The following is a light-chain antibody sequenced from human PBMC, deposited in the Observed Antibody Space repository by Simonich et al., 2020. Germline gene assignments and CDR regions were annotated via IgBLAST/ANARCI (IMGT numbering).Light chain of an antibody. V-gene: IGLV2-14*01. CDR3: QTWGTGINWV. CDR1: SSDVGGYNY. CDR2: DVS. Sequence: QSALTQPASVSGSPGQSITISCTGTSSDVGGYNYVSWYQQHPGKAPKLMIYDVSKRPSGVSNRFSGSKSGNTASLTISGLQAEDEADYYCQTWGTGINWVFGGGTKLTVL. J-gene: IGLJ3*02.